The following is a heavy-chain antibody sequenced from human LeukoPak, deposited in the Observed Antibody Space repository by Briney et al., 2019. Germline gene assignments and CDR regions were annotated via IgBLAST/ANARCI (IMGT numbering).Heavy chain of an antibody. J-gene: IGHJ4*02. CDR1: GYTFTGYY. D-gene: IGHD5-18*01. CDR2: INPNSGGT. CDR3: ARVSDRGYSFTN. Sequence: ASVKVSCKASGYTFTGYYMHWVRQAPGQGLEWMGWINPNSGGTNYAQKFQGRVTMARDTSISTAYMELSRLRSDDTAVYYCARVSDRGYSFTNWGQGTLVTVSS. V-gene: IGHV1-2*02.